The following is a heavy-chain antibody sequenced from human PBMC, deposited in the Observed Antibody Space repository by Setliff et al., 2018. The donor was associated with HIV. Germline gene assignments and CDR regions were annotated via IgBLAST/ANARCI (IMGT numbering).Heavy chain of an antibody. CDR3: ARAMSSSWYIDGFDI. Sequence: SETLSLTCIVSGGSISSYYWSWIRQPPGKGLEWIGYIYTSGSTNYNPSLKSRVTISVDTSKNQFSLKLSSVTAADAAVYYCARAMSSSWYIDGFDIWGQGTVVTVSS. D-gene: IGHD6-13*01. J-gene: IGHJ3*02. V-gene: IGHV4-4*08. CDR2: IYTSGST. CDR1: GGSISSYY.